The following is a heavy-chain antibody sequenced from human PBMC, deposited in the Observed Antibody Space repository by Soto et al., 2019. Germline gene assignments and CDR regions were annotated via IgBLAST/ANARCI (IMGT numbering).Heavy chain of an antibody. CDR1: GYSFTSYW. CDR3: ARHRLPGIAAAGLDY. J-gene: IGHJ4*02. V-gene: IGHV5-51*01. Sequence: GESLKISCKGSGYSFTSYWIGWVRQMPGKGLEWMGIIYPGDSDTRYSPSFQGQVTISADKSISTAYLQWSSLKASDTAMYYCARHRLPGIAAAGLDYWGQGTLVTVSS. CDR2: IYPGDSDT. D-gene: IGHD6-13*01.